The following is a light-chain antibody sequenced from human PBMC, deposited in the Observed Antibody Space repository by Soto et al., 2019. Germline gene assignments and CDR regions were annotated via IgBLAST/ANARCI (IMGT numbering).Light chain of an antibody. V-gene: IGKV3-20*01. J-gene: IGKJ5*01. CDR2: GAS. CDR1: PSVTNY. Sequence: IVLTQSPATLSLSPGERATLSCRASPSVTNYLAWHQQKPGQTPRLLIYGASSRATGIPDRFSGSGSGTDFTLTISRLEPEDFAVYYCQQHGSSPITFGQGTRLEVK. CDR3: QQHGSSPIT.